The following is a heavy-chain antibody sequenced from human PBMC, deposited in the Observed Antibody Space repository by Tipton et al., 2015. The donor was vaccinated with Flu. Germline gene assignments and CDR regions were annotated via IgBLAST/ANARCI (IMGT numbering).Heavy chain of an antibody. CDR1: GGSFSGYY. Sequence: TLSLTCAVYGGSFSGYYWSWIRQPPGKGLEWIGEINHSGSTNYNPSLKSRVTISVDTSKNQFSLKLSSVTAADTAVYYCARGVWVLLWFGEHYYYMDVWGKGTPVPVSS. V-gene: IGHV4-34*01. D-gene: IGHD3-10*01. CDR2: INHSGST. CDR3: ARGVWVLLWFGEHYYYMDV. J-gene: IGHJ6*03.